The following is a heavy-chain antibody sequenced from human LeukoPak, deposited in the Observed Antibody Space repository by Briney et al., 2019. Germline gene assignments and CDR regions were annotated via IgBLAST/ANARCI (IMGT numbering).Heavy chain of an antibody. CDR1: GFSLSNARMG. D-gene: IGHD3-3*01. J-gene: IGHJ6*03. Sequence: SGPVLVKPTETLTLTCTVSGFSLSNARMGVSWIRQPPGKALEWLAHIFSNDEKSYSTSLKSRLTISKDTSKSQVVLTMTNMDPVDTATYYCARIERYYDFWSGYYYMDVWGKGTTVIVSS. V-gene: IGHV2-26*01. CDR3: ARIERYYDFWSGYYYMDV. CDR2: IFSNDEK.